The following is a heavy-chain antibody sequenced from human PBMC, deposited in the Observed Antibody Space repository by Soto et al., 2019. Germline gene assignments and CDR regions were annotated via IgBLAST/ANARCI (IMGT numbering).Heavy chain of an antibody. CDR2: IIPIFGTA. V-gene: IGHV1-69*13. J-gene: IGHJ4*02. D-gene: IGHD6-13*01. CDR3: ARDAHYSSSWYFYFDY. Sequence: ASVKVSCKASGGTFSSYAISWVRQAPGQGLEWMRGIIPIFGTANYAQKFQGRVTITADESTSTAYMELSSLRSEDTAVYYCARDAHYSSSWYFYFDYWGQGTLVTVSS. CDR1: GGTFSSYA.